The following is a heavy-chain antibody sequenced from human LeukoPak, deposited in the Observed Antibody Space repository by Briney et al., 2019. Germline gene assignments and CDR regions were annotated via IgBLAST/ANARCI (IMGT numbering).Heavy chain of an antibody. CDR3: ASGNNDWSL. Sequence: GGSLRLSCAASGFIFSSYWMSWVRQAPGKGLEWVANIKQDGSEKYYVDSVEGRFTISRDNAKNSLYLQMNSLRVDDTAVYYCASGNNDWSLGGQGTLVTVSS. D-gene: IGHD3-9*01. CDR2: IKQDGSEK. V-gene: IGHV3-7*03. CDR1: GFIFSSYW. J-gene: IGHJ4*02.